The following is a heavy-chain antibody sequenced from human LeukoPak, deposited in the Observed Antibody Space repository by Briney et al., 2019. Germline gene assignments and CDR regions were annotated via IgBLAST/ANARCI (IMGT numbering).Heavy chain of an antibody. V-gene: IGHV3-21*01. CDR1: GFTFSSYT. CDR3: ARDREGSGTYLDY. J-gene: IGHJ4*02. CDR2: ISSSSSYI. D-gene: IGHD1-26*01. Sequence: PGGSLRLSCAVSGFTFSSYTMNWVRQAPGKGLEWVSSISSSSSYIYYADSVKGRFTISRDNAKNSLYLQMNSLRAEDTAVYYCARDREGSGTYLDYWGQGTLVTVSS.